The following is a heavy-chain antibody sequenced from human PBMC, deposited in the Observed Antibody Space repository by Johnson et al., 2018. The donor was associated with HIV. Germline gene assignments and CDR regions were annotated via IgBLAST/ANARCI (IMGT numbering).Heavy chain of an antibody. J-gene: IGHJ3*02. CDR2: IWADGSRT. D-gene: IGHD3-10*01. CDR3: ARSRGPMRKDAFDI. Sequence: QVQLVESGGGVVQPGGSLRLSCAASGFTFSTHGMHWVRQAPGRGLQWMAFIWADGSRTDYTDSAKGRFTISRDNSKNTLYLQMNSLRAEDTAVYYCARSRGPMRKDAFDIWGQGTKVTVSS. V-gene: IGHV3-30*02. CDR1: GFTFSTHG.